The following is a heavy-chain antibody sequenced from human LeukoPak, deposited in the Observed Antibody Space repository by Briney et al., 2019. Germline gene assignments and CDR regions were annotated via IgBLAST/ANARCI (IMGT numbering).Heavy chain of an antibody. CDR2: INPNSGDT. D-gene: IGHD1-20*01. V-gene: IGHV1-2*06. Sequence: ASVKVSCKASGGTFSSYAISWVRQAPGQGLEWMGRINPNSGDTNYAQNFQGRVTMTRDTSISTAYLELSRLTSDDTAVYYCARGIITGAADADCWGQGTLVTVSS. CDR1: GGTFSSYA. CDR3: ARGIITGAADADC. J-gene: IGHJ4*02.